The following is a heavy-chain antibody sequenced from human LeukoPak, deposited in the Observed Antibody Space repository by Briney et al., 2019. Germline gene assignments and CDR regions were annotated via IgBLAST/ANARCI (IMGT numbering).Heavy chain of an antibody. V-gene: IGHV4-30-4*01. CDR1: GGSISSGDYY. J-gene: IGHJ5*02. Sequence: PSETLSLTCTVSGGSISSGDYYWSWIRQPPGKGLEWIGYIYYSGSTYYNPSLKSRVTISVDTSKNQFSLKLSSVTAADTAVYYCARAMVRGVFNWFDPWGQGTLVTVSS. CDR3: ARAMVRGVFNWFDP. CDR2: IYYSGST. D-gene: IGHD3-10*01.